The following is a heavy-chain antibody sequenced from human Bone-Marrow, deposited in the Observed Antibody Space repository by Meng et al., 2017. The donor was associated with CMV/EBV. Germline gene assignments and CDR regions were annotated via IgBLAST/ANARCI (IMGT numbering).Heavy chain of an antibody. CDR1: GFTFSSYA. V-gene: IGHV3-30*02. Sequence: GESLKISCAASGFTFSSYAMHWVRQAPGKGLEWVAFIRYDGSNKYYADSVKGRSTISRDNSKNTLYLQMNSLRAEDTAVYYCAKSGVAILNYWGQGTLVTVSS. J-gene: IGHJ4*02. CDR3: AKSGVAILNY. D-gene: IGHD2-21*01. CDR2: IRYDGSNK.